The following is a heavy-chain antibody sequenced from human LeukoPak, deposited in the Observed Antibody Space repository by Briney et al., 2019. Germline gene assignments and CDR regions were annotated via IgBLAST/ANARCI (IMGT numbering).Heavy chain of an antibody. V-gene: IGHV3-53*01. J-gene: IGHJ4*02. D-gene: IGHD5-18*01. Sequence: PGGSLRLSCAASGFTVSSNYMSWVRQAPGKGLEWVSVIYSGGSTYYADSVKGRFTISRDNSKNTLYLQMNSLRAEDTAVYYCARGHRTLRGYSYVKDYWGQGTLVTVSS. CDR1: GFTVSSNY. CDR3: ARGHRTLRGYSYVKDY. CDR2: IYSGGST.